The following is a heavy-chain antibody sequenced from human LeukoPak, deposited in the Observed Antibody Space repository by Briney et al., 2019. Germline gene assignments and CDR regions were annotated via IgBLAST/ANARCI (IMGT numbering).Heavy chain of an antibody. V-gene: IGHV3-11*06. CDR1: GFTVSSNY. CDR3: ARDHNYAFDN. Sequence: PGGSLRLSCAASGFTVSSNYMSWVRQAPGKGLEWISYIGLSSGKTKYADSVKGRFTISGDNAKNSLYLQMNSLRVEDTAVYFCARDHNYAFDNWGQGILVTVSS. CDR2: IGLSSGKT. J-gene: IGHJ4*02. D-gene: IGHD1-1*01.